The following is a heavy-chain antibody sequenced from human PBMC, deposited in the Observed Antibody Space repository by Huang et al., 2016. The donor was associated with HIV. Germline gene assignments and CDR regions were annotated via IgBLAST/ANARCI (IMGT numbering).Heavy chain of an antibody. V-gene: IGHV4-34*01. Sequence: QVQLYQWGAGPLRPSETLSLTCGVSGGSLHGYYWNWLRQSPGRGLEWIGEVNHGGSNKYNPSLKSRVTISVDTSKIQFSLNLTSVTATDTADYYCATSRSGSGWSLDIWGRGTLVSVS. CDR2: VNHGGSN. CDR3: ATSRSGSGWSLDI. J-gene: IGHJ2*01. CDR1: GGSLHGYY. D-gene: IGHD6-19*01.